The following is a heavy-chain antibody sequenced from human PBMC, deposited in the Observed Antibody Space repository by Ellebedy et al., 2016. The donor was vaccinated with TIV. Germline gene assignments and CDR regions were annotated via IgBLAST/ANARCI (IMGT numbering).Heavy chain of an antibody. D-gene: IGHD3-22*01. CDR3: AKDDYYDSSGYFDY. V-gene: IGHV3-23*01. J-gene: IGHJ4*02. Sequence: PGGSLRLSCAASGFTFSSYAMSWVRQAPGTGLEWVSAIRGRGVSTYYADSVKGRFTISRDNSQNTLYLQMNSLIAEDTAVYYCAKDDYYDSSGYFDYWGQGTLVTVSS. CDR2: IRGRGVST. CDR1: GFTFSSYA.